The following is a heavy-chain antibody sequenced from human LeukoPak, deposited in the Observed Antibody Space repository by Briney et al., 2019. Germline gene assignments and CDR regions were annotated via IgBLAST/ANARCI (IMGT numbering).Heavy chain of an antibody. CDR3: ASGEVGATFFDY. D-gene: IGHD1-26*01. CDR1: GYTFTSYG. Sequence: ASVTVSCKASGYTFTSYGISWVRQAPGQGLEWMGWISAYNGNTNYAQKLQGRVTMTTDTSTSTAYMELRSLRSDDTAVYYCASGEVGATFFDYWGQGTLVTVSS. V-gene: IGHV1-18*01. J-gene: IGHJ4*02. CDR2: ISAYNGNT.